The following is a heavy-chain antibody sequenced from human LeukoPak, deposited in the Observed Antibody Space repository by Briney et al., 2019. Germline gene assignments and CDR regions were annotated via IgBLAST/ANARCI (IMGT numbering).Heavy chain of an antibody. CDR1: GFTFDDYA. CDR3: AKDLGAVAGTRGSIFDY. V-gene: IGHV3-9*01. Sequence: GRSLRLSCAASGFTFDDYAMHWVRQAPGKGLEWVSGISWNSGSIGYADSVKGRFTISRDNAKNSLYLQMNSLRAEDTALYYCAKDLGAVAGTRGSIFDYWGQGTLVTVSS. J-gene: IGHJ4*02. CDR2: ISWNSGSI. D-gene: IGHD6-19*01.